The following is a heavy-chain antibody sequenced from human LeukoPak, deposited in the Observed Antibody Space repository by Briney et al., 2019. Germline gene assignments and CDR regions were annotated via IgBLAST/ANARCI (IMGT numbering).Heavy chain of an antibody. V-gene: IGHV3-66*04. D-gene: IGHD3-9*01. CDR2: IYTRGAT. CDR3: ATRNLHSSSDILK. Sequence: GGSLRLSWVDSGFTASILYFQWVRQTPGKGREWFSVIYTRGATYFANSVKGIFTISRDDSQNMMYLHMNSLRVEHTAIYYCATRNLHSSSDILKWGQGTLVTVSS. J-gene: IGHJ4*02. CDR1: GFTASILY.